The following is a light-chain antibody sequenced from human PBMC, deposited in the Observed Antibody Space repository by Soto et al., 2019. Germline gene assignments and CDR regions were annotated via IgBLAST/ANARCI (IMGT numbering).Light chain of an antibody. CDR2: AAS. CDR3: QQSYSIPLT. CDR1: QSISSY. J-gene: IGKJ2*01. V-gene: IGKV1-39*01. Sequence: DIQMTQSPSSLSASVGDRVTITCRASQSISSYLNWYQQKPGKAPKFLIYAASSLQSGVQSRFSGSGSGTDFTLTISSLQPEDFATYYCQQSYSIPLTLGQGTKLGIK.